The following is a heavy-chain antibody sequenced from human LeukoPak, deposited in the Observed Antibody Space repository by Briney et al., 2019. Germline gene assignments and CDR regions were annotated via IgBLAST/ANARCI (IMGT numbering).Heavy chain of an antibody. J-gene: IGHJ4*02. CDR1: GFTFSSYG. CDR3: TRGQMPEGLFY. Sequence: PGRSLRLSCAASGFTFSSYGMHWVRQAPGKGLEWVAVISYDGSNKYYADSVKGRFTISRDNAKNTLYLQMNSLRAEDTAVYYCTRGQMPEGLFYWGQGSLVTVSS. CDR2: ISYDGSNK. D-gene: IGHD2-2*01. V-gene: IGHV3-30*03.